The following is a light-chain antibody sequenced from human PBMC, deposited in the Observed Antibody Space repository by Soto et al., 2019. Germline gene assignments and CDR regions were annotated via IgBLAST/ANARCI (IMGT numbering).Light chain of an antibody. CDR3: QQYGISLT. CDR2: GAS. CDR1: QSVSSGY. J-gene: IGKJ5*01. Sequence: EIVLTQSPGTLSLSPGERATLSCRASQSVSSGYLAWYQQKPGQAPRLLIYGASSRATGIPDRFSGSGSGTDFTLTISRLEPEDFAVYYCQQYGISLTFGQGTRLEIK. V-gene: IGKV3-20*01.